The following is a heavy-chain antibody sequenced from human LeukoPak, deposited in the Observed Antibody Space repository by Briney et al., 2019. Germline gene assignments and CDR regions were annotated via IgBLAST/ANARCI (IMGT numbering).Heavy chain of an antibody. D-gene: IGHD6-19*01. CDR2: ISTSGIPT. CDR3: ASQGAGPPYYFDY. J-gene: IGHJ4*02. CDR1: GGSISSGTHY. V-gene: IGHV4-61*02. Sequence: PSETLPLACTVSGGSISSGTHYWIWVRQPAGKGLEWIGRISTSGIPTTHNPSLKSRVTISVDTSKNQFSLRLSSVTAADTAVYFCASQGAGPPYYFDYWDQGTLVPVSS.